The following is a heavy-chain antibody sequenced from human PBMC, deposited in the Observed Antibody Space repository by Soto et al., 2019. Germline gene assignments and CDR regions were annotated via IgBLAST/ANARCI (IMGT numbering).Heavy chain of an antibody. CDR1: GGSISSGNSYS. D-gene: IGHD3-16*01. CDR3: ARAVAPYLGTWFDP. Sequence: SETLSLTCAVSGGSISSGNSYSWSWIRQPPGKGLEWIGSISHTGSTSYNPSLKGRVTMSVDKSKNQFSLKLSSVTAADMAVYYCARAVAPYLGTWFDPWGQGTLVTVSS. CDR2: ISHTGST. J-gene: IGHJ5*02. V-gene: IGHV4-30-2*01.